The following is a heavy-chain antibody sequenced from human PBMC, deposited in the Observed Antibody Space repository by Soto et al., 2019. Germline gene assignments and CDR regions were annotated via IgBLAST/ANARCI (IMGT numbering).Heavy chain of an antibody. Sequence: ASLKVSCNTSGCTFTSYAMNCVRHSPGRRLEWIGWINTNTGNPTYAQGFTGRFVFSLDTSVSTAYLQICSLKAEDTAVYYCARHLYDWRSSSQAYWFDPWGQGTLVTVSS. D-gene: IGHD6-6*01. J-gene: IGHJ5*02. CDR1: GCTFTSYA. CDR2: INTNTGNP. V-gene: IGHV7-4-1*01. CDR3: ARHLYDWRSSSQAYWFDP.